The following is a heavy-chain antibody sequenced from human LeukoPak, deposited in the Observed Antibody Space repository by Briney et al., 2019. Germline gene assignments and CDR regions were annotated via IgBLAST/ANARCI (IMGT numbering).Heavy chain of an antibody. J-gene: IGHJ2*01. CDR3: ARVHAWIQLWYLKDPHWYFDL. Sequence: SETLSLTCAVYGGSFSGYYWSWIRQPPGKGLEWNGEINHSGSTNYNPSPKSRVTISVDTSKNQFSLKLSSVTAADTAVYYCARVHAWIQLWYLKDPHWYFDLWGRGTLVTVSS. CDR1: GGSFSGYY. CDR2: INHSGST. D-gene: IGHD5-18*01. V-gene: IGHV4-34*01.